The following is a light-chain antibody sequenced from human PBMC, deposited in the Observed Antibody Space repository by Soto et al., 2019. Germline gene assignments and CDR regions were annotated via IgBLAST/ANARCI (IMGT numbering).Light chain of an antibody. CDR1: QSFRGL. V-gene: IGKV3-11*01. J-gene: IGKJ5*01. CDR2: DAY. Sequence: IVLTQSPGTLSLSPGERATLSCRASQSFRGLLAWYQQKPGQAPRLLIYDAYNRATGIPPRFSGSGSGTDITLTISSLEPEDSAVYYCQQRHMWPITFGQGTRLEIK. CDR3: QQRHMWPIT.